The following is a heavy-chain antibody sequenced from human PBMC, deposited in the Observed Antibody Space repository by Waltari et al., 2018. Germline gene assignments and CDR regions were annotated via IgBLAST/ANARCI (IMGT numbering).Heavy chain of an antibody. CDR1: GGSSSADY. J-gene: IGHJ4*02. CDR2: IHPGGGT. Sequence: QLLPQHWGAELLKPSETLSLTWVIYGGSSSADYWNWTRQPPGKGLEWIGEIHPGGGTDYNPSLRSRVTISVETPKNQFSLRLTSVTAADTAVYYCVRGPDRAKQGYWGQGTLVSVSS. CDR3: VRGPDRAKQGY. V-gene: IGHV4-34*01. D-gene: IGHD3-22*01.